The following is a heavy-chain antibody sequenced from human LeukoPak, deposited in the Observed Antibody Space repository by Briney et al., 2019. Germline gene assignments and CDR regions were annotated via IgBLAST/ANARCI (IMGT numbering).Heavy chain of an antibody. CDR1: GGSITSYY. J-gene: IGHJ5*02. CDR2: ISYIGST. V-gene: IGHV4-59*01. CDR3: ASINKDYDILTGYSNWFDP. Sequence: SETLSLTCTVSGGSITSYYWTWIRQPPGKGLEWIGYISYIGSTSYNPSLKSRVTISVDTSSNQFSLKLSSVTAADTAVYYCASINKDYDILTGYSNWFDPWGQGTLVTVSS. D-gene: IGHD3-9*01.